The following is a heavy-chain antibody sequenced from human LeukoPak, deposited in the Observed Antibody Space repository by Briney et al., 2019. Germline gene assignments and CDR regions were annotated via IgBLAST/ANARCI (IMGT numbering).Heavy chain of an antibody. V-gene: IGHV1-2*02. D-gene: IGHD3-3*01. CDR2: ISPNSGDT. CDR3: ARGDDLAFQWHMDV. J-gene: IGHJ6*03. Sequence: ASVKVSCKASGYTFTGFYIHWVRQAPGQGLEWMGWISPNSGDTNFAQKFQGRVTLTRDTSITTAYMGLTRLRSDDTAVYYCARGDDLAFQWHMDVWGKGTTVTVS. CDR1: GYTFTGFY.